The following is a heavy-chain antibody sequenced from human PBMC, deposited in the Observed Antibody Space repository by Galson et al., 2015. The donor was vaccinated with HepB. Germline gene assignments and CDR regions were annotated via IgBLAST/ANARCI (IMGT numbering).Heavy chain of an antibody. D-gene: IGHD5-12*01. CDR1: GYTFTSYD. CDR3: ARGRRWLRSDYYYYYMDV. Sequence: SVKVSCKASGYTFTSYDINWVRQATGQGLEWMGWMNPNSGNTGYAQKFQGRVTMTRNTSISTAYMELSSLRSEDTAVYYCARGRRWLRSDYYYYYMDVWGKGTTVTVSS. J-gene: IGHJ6*03. V-gene: IGHV1-8*01. CDR2: MNPNSGNT.